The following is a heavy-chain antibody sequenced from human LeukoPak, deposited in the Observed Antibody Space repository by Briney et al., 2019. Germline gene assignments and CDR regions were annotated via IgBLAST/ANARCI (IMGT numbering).Heavy chain of an antibody. J-gene: IGHJ3*02. D-gene: IGHD4-17*01. Sequence: SETLSLTCTVSGGSISSGGYYWSWIRQHPGKGLEWVGYIYYSGSTYYNPSLKSRVTISVDTSKNQFSLKLSSVTAADTAVYYCARGLRLNAFDIWGQGTMVTVSS. V-gene: IGHV4-31*03. CDR2: IYYSGST. CDR1: GGSISSGGYY. CDR3: ARGLRLNAFDI.